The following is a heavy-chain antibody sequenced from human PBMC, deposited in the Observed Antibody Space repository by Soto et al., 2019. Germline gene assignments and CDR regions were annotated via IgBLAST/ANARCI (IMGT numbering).Heavy chain of an antibody. V-gene: IGHV1-3*05. J-gene: IGHJ6*02. CDR3: ASNHLVATPYGLGV. Sequence: QVQLVQSGAEEKKPGASVKVSCKASGYTFTSYAMHWVRQAPGQRLEWRGWINAGNGNTKYSQKFQGRVTITRDTSASAAYMELSSLRSEETAVYYCASNHLVATPYGLGVWGQGTTVSVSS. D-gene: IGHD1-26*01. CDR2: INAGNGNT. CDR1: GYTFTSYA.